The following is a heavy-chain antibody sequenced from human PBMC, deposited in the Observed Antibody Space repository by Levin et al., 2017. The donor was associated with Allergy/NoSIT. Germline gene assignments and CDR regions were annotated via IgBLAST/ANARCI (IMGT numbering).Heavy chain of an antibody. D-gene: IGHD2-2*01. J-gene: IGHJ4*02. CDR3: ARGGCSSTSCLDN. CDR2: VISDGSIT. V-gene: IGHV3-74*01. CDR1: GFTFSNYY. Sequence: GGSLRLSCAASGFTFSNYYMHWVRQAPGKGLVWVSRVISDGSITDYADSVKGRFTISRDNARNTLYLQMNSLRAEDTAVYHCARGGCSSTSCLDNWGQGILVTVSS.